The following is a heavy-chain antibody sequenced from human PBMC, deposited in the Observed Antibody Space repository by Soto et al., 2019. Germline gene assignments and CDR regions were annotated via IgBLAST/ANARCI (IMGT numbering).Heavy chain of an antibody. J-gene: IGHJ4*02. CDR2: ILSDGSKK. CDR3: TRGDIYSRSGSHTPYFDY. D-gene: IGHD3-3*01. Sequence: QVQLVESGGDVVQPGRSLRLSCTASGFTFNRYAIHCVRQAPAKGLEWVAVILSDGSKKDYADSVKGRFTLSRDNSKNTLYVQMNSLRIDDTAVYYCTRGDIYSRSGSHTPYFDYCGQGTLVTVSS. CDR1: GFTFNRYA. V-gene: IGHV3-30-3*01.